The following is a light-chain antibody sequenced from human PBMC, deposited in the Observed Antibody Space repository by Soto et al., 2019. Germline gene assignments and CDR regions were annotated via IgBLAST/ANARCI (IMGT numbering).Light chain of an antibody. J-gene: IGLJ2*01. CDR3: AAWDDSLKGPV. V-gene: IGLV1-44*01. Sequence: HSVLTQPPSASGTPGQRVTISCSGSSSNIGSNTVNWYQQLPGTAPKLLIYRNAQRPSGVPDRFSGSKSGTSASLAISGLQSEDEADYYCAAWDDSLKGPVFGGGTKLTVL. CDR2: RNA. CDR1: SSNIGSNT.